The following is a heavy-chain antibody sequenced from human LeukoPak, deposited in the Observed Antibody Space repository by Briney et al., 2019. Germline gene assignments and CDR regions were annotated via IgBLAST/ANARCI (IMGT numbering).Heavy chain of an antibody. J-gene: IGHJ4*02. V-gene: IGHV6-1*01. CDR1: GYSVSSNSAA. CDR3: ARAKGRSPLFDY. Sequence: SQTLSLTCVISGYSVSSNSAAWNWMRQSPSRGLECLGRTYYRSKWYNDYAVSVKARIAINLDTSKNQFSLQLNSVTPEDTAVYYCARAKGRSPLFDYWGQGTLVTVSS. D-gene: IGHD6-13*01. CDR2: TYYRSKWYN.